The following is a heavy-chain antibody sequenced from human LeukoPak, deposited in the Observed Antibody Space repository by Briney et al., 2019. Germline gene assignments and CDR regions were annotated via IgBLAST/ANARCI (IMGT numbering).Heavy chain of an antibody. D-gene: IGHD4-23*01. J-gene: IGHJ3*02. CDR1: GGTFSSYA. CDR3: ARDYGGGTRTDAFDI. V-gene: IGHV1-69*13. CDR2: IIPIFGTA. Sequence: SVKVSCKASGGTFSSYAISWVRQAPGQGLEWMGGIIPIFGTANYAQKFQGRVTITADESTSTAYMGLSSLRSEDTAVYYCARDYGGGTRTDAFDIWGQETMVTVSS.